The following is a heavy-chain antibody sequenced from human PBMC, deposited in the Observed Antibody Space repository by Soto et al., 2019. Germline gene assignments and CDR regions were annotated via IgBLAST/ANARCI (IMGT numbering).Heavy chain of an antibody. Sequence: EVQLLESGGGLVQPGGSLRLSCAASGFTFSSYDMSWVRQAPGKGLEWVSTISSSGGSTYYADSVKGRFTISRDNSKNTLYLQLNSLRAEDTAVYYCAKDGKSWNGGGYWGQGTLVTVSS. J-gene: IGHJ4*02. D-gene: IGHD1-1*01. CDR3: AKDGKSWNGGGY. CDR2: ISSSGGST. CDR1: GFTFSSYD. V-gene: IGHV3-23*01.